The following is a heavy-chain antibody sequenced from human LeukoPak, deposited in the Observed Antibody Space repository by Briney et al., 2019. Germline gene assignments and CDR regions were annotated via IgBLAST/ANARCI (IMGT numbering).Heavy chain of an antibody. V-gene: IGHV3-21*01. J-gene: IGHJ6*02. D-gene: IGHD2-15*01. CDR2: ISSSSSYI. CDR1: GFTFSSYS. CDR3: ASSTGGSFPYYYYGMDV. Sequence: PGGSLRLSCAASGFTFSSYSMNWVRQAPGKGLEWVSSISSSSSYIYYADSVKGRFTISRDNAKNSLYLQMNSLRAEDTAVYHCASSTGGSFPYYYYGMDVWGQGTTVTVSS.